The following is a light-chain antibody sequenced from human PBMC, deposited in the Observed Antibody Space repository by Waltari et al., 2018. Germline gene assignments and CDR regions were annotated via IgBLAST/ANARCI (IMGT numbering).Light chain of an antibody. CDR2: GNN. V-gene: IGLV1-40*01. Sequence: QSVLTQPPSVSGTPGQRVTISCSGSPPNIGAGHDVHWYQHLPGTAPKLLIDGNNNRPSGVPDRFSGSKSGTSASLAITGLQADDEADYFCQSFDNMLSGGVVFGGGTKLAVL. CDR1: PPNIGAGHD. J-gene: IGLJ2*01. CDR3: QSFDNMLSGGVV.